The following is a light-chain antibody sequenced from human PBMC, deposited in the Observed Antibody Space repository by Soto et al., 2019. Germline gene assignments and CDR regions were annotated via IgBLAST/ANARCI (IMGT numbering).Light chain of an antibody. Sequence: QSALTQPASVSGSPGQSISISCTGTSSDVGRYNFVSWYQHRPGKAPKHIIYDVANRPSGISNRFSGSKSGNTASLTISGHHAEDEADDYCSSYTGSTGLVDVFGTGTKVTVL. CDR3: SSYTGSTGLVDV. CDR2: DVA. CDR1: SSDVGRYNF. J-gene: IGLJ1*01. V-gene: IGLV2-14*03.